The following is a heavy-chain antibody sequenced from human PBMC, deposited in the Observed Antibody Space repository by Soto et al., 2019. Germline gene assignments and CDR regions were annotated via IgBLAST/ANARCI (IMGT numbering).Heavy chain of an antibody. Sequence: ASVKVSCKASGYTFTDYYIHWVRQAPGQRLEWMGWINVGNGNTRYSQKFQGRLTLTRDTPGNTAYLELNSLISEDTAVYYCATPQDYDGCLDSWGQGTLVTVSS. D-gene: IGHD3-22*01. V-gene: IGHV1-3*01. CDR3: ATPQDYDGCLDS. CDR1: GYTFTDYY. J-gene: IGHJ4*02. CDR2: INVGNGNT.